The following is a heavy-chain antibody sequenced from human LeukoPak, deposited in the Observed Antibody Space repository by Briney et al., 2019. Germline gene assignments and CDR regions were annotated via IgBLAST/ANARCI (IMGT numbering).Heavy chain of an antibody. V-gene: IGHV4-30-2*01. Sequence: SETLSLTCTVSGGSISSGCYNWSWLRQPPGKGLEWIGNIYDSGSYYYNPPLKSRVTISVDRSKPQLSLKMSSVTAADTAVYSCARETWTTVMTTENWFDPCGQGTLVTASS. D-gene: IGHD4-17*01. J-gene: IGHJ5*02. CDR1: GGSISSGCYN. CDR2: IYDSGSY. CDR3: ARETWTTVMTTENWFDP.